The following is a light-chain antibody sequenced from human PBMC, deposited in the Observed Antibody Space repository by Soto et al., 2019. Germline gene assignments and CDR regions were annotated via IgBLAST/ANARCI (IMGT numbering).Light chain of an antibody. CDR2: LDSDGSH. CDR1: SGHSSYA. Sequence: QPVLTQSPSASASLGASVKLTCTLISGHSSYAIAWHQQQPEKGPRYLMKLDSDGSHTKGDAIPDRFSGSSSGAERYLTISSLQSEDEADYYCQTWGTGIHVVFGGGTKLTV. V-gene: IGLV4-69*01. CDR3: QTWGTGIHVV. J-gene: IGLJ2*01.